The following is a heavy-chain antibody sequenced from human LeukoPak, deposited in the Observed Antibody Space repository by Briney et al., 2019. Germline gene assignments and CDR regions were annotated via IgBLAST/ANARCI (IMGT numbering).Heavy chain of an antibody. V-gene: IGHV3-7*01. D-gene: IGHD1/OR15-1a*01. CDR2: IKQDGSEK. J-gene: IGHJ4*02. CDR1: GFTFSSYW. CDR3: ARALSPAHPSKRGNKPNPFDY. Sequence: GVLRLSCAASGFTFSSYWMSWVRQAPGKGLEWVANIKQDGSEKYYVDSVKGRFTISRDNAKNSLYLQMNSLRAEDTAVYYCARALSPAHPSKRGNKPNPFDYWGQGTLVTVPS.